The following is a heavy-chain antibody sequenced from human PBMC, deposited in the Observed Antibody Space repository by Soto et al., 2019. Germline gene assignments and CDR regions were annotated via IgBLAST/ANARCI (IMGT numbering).Heavy chain of an antibody. V-gene: IGHV3-64*01. CDR3: ARVTGYSSSWGSLGH. CDR2: ISSNGGST. CDR1: GFTFSSYA. Sequence: GGSLRLSCAASGFTFSSYAMHWVRQAPGKGLEYVSAISSNGGSTYYANSVKDRFTISRDNSKNTLYLQMGSLRAEDMAVYYCARVTGYSSSWGSLGHWGQGTLVTVSS. D-gene: IGHD6-13*01. J-gene: IGHJ4*02.